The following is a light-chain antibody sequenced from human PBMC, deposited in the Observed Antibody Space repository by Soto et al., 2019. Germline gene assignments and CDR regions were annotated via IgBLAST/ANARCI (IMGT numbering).Light chain of an antibody. CDR3: QHYNNWPLN. V-gene: IGKV3-15*01. Sequence: EIVMTQSPATLSVSPGERATLSCMASQSVSTKLAWYKQKPGQAPRILIYVASTRSTGIPARFSGSGSGTEFNLNISSMQSEDFAVYYCQHYNNWPLNFGGGTKVDIK. J-gene: IGKJ4*01. CDR1: QSVSTK. CDR2: VAS.